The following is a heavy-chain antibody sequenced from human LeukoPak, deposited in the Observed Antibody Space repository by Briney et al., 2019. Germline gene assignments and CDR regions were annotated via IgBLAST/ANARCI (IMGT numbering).Heavy chain of an antibody. D-gene: IGHD3-22*01. Sequence: ASVKVSCKASGGTFSSYAISWVRQAPGQGLEWMGRIIPILGIANYAQKFQGRVTITADKSTSTAYMELSSLRSEDTAVYYCASPYYYDSSGYYYSYYFDYWGQGTLVTVSS. CDR1: GGTFSSYA. CDR3: ASPYYYDSSGYYYSYYFDY. CDR2: IIPILGIA. J-gene: IGHJ4*02. V-gene: IGHV1-69*04.